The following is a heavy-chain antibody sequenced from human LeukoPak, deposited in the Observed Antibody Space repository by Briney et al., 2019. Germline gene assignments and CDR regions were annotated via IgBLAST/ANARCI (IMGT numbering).Heavy chain of an antibody. Sequence: KSGGSLRLSCAASGFTFSSYSMNWVRQAPGKGLEWVSSISSSSSYIYYADSVKGRFTISRDNAKNSLYLQMNSLRAEDTAVDYCARVEEPEETYYYDSSGYYLVGYWGQGTLVTVSS. V-gene: IGHV3-21*01. CDR3: ARVEEPEETYYYDSSGYYLVGY. CDR1: GFTFSSYS. J-gene: IGHJ4*02. D-gene: IGHD3-22*01. CDR2: ISSSSSYI.